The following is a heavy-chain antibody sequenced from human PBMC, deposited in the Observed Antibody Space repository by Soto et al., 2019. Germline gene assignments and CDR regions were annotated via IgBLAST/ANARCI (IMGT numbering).Heavy chain of an antibody. D-gene: IGHD1-26*01. CDR1: GFTFSSYA. Sequence: EVQLLESGGGLVQPGGSLRLSCAASGFTFSSYAMSWVRQAPGKGLEWVSAISGSGGSTYYADSVKGRFTISRDNSKNSRYLQMNSLGAEDTAVCYCAKVGWELGRTADWDGMDVWGQGTTVTVSS. CDR3: AKVGWELGRTADWDGMDV. J-gene: IGHJ6*02. V-gene: IGHV3-23*01. CDR2: ISGSGGST.